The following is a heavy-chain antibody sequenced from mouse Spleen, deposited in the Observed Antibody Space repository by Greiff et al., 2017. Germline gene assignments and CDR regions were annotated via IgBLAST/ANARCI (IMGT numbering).Heavy chain of an antibody. CDR2: ISNGGGST. J-gene: IGHJ4*01. CDR1: GFTFSDYY. CDR3: ANAPSYYYAMDY. V-gene: IGHV5-12*02. Sequence: EVKVVESGGGLVQPGGSLKLSCATSGFTFSDYYMYWVRQTPEKRLEWVAYISNGGGSTYYPDTVKGRFTISRDNAKNTLYLQMSRLKSEDTAMYYCANAPSYYYAMDYWGQGTSVTVSS.